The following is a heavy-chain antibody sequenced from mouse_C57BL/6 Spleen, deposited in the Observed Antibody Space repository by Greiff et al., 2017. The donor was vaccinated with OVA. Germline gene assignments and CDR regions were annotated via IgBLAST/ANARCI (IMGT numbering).Heavy chain of an antibody. V-gene: IGHV1-59*01. J-gene: IGHJ2*01. Sequence: QVQLQQPGAELVRPGTSVTLSCKASGYTFTSYWMHWVKQRPGQGLEWIGVIDPSDSYTNYNQKFKGKATLTVDTSSSTAYMQLSSLTSEDSAVYYCARMGGNYDYWGKGTTLTVAS. CDR2: IDPSDSYT. CDR3: ARMGGNYDY. CDR1: GYTFTSYW. D-gene: IGHD2-1*01.